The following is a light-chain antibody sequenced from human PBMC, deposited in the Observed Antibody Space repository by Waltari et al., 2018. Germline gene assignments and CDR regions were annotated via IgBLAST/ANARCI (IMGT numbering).Light chain of an antibody. V-gene: IGKV4-1*01. Sequence: DIVMTQSPDSLAVSLGERATINCKSSQSVLFNFNNKNYLGWYQHKQGRPPKRLIYWASTRESGVPDRFSGSGSGTDFNLTISSLQAEDVAVYYCQQYYSLPWAFGQGTKVEIK. CDR3: QQYYSLPWA. CDR2: WAS. J-gene: IGKJ1*01. CDR1: QSVLFNFNNKNY.